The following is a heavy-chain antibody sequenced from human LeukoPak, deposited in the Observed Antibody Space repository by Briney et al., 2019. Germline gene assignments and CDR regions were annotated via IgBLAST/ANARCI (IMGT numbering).Heavy chain of an antibody. V-gene: IGHV3-23*01. CDR3: ASPLKPYGDYRSQLDY. J-gene: IGHJ4*02. D-gene: IGHD4-17*01. CDR1: GFTFSSYA. CDR2: ISGSGGST. Sequence: PGGSLRLSCAATGFTFSSYARSWVRQAPGKGPEWVSAISGSGGSTYYADSVKGRFTISRDNSKNTLYLQMNSLRAEDTAVYYCASPLKPYGDYRSQLDYWGQGTLVTVSS.